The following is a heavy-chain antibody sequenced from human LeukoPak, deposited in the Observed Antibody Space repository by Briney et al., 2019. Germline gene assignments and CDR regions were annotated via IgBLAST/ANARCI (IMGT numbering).Heavy chain of an antibody. CDR1: GFTFSSYW. CDR2: INSDGSST. V-gene: IGHV3-74*01. D-gene: IGHD3-22*01. CDR3: ARDRERYYYDSSGYYSVDYYGMDV. Sequence: GGSLRLSCAASGFTFSSYWMHWVRHAPGKGLVWVSRINSDGSSTSYADSVKGRFTISRDNAKNTLYLQMNSLRAEDTAVYYCARDRERYYYDSSGYYSVDYYGMDVWGQGTTVTVSS. J-gene: IGHJ6*02.